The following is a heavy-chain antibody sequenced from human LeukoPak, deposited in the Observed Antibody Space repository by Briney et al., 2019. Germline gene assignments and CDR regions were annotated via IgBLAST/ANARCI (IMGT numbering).Heavy chain of an antibody. CDR1: GFTFSSYA. Sequence: GGSLRLSCAASGFTFSSYAMSWVRQAPGKGLEWVSAISGSGGSTYYADSVKGRFTISRDNSKNTLYLQMNSVRAEDTAVYYCXXXXPHGDXXXXWGQXXXXTV. CDR2: ISGSGGST. CDR3: XXXXPHGDXXXX. V-gene: IGHV3-23*01. J-gene: IGHJ4*02. D-gene: IGHD4-17*01.